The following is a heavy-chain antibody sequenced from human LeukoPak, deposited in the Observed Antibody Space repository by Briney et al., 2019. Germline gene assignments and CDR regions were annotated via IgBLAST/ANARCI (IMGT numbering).Heavy chain of an antibody. D-gene: IGHD2-15*01. J-gene: IGHJ6*02. CDR3: ATYCSGGSCYLGHYYYGMDV. CDR1: GYTFTGYY. Sequence: ASVKVSCKASGYTFTGYYMHWVRQAPGQGLEWMGWINPNSGGTNYAQKFQGRVTMTRDTSISTAYMELSRLRSDDTAVHYCATYCSGGSCYLGHYYYGMDVWGQGTTVTVSS. V-gene: IGHV1-2*02. CDR2: INPNSGGT.